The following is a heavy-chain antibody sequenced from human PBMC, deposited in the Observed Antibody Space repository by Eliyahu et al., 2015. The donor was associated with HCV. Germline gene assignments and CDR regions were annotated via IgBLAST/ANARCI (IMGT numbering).Heavy chain of an antibody. CDR1: GFXLSNARLG. V-gene: IGHV2-26*01. D-gene: IGHD4/OR15-4a*01. Sequence: QVTLKESGPVLVXPTETLTLSCPXSGFXLSNARLGGSWIRQPPGKALEWLAHIFSNDEKSYSTSLKSRLTISKDTSKSQVVLTMTNMDPVDTATYYCARHKGNYGASRHYYYGMDVWGQGTTVTVSS. CDR2: IFSNDEK. J-gene: IGHJ6*02. CDR3: ARHKGNYGASRHYYYGMDV.